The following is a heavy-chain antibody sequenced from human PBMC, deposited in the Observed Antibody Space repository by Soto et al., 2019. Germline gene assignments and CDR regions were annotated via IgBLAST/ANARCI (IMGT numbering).Heavy chain of an antibody. V-gene: IGHV5-51*01. CDR1: GYSFTSYW. Sequence: GESLKISCKGSGYSFTSYWIGWVRQMPGKGLEWMGIIYPGDSDTRYSPSFQGQVTISADKSISTAYLQWSSLKASDTAMYYCARGSPGYSSDAYGMDVWGQGTTVTVSS. J-gene: IGHJ6*02. D-gene: IGHD6-19*01. CDR2: IYPGDSDT. CDR3: ARGSPGYSSDAYGMDV.